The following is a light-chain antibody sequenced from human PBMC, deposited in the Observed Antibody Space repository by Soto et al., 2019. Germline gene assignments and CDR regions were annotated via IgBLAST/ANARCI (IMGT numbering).Light chain of an antibody. CDR1: SSDVGGYEH. CDR2: GVS. Sequence: LTQPPSASGSPGQSVTISCTGSSSDVGGYEHVAWYQQYSGQAPKLLIYGVSKRPSGVPDRFSGSKTGDTASLTVSGLQAADEADYYCTSYAGNNNYVFGTGTKVTVL. J-gene: IGLJ1*01. V-gene: IGLV2-8*01. CDR3: TSYAGNNNYV.